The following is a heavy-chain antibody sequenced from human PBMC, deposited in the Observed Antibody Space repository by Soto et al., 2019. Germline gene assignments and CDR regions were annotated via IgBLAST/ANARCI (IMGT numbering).Heavy chain of an antibody. Sequence: PGGSLRLSCAASGFTFSSYEMNWVRQAPGKGLEWVSYISSSGSTIYYADSVKGRFTISRDNAKNSLYLQMNSLRAEDTAVYYCARRSYDSSKEGASKTLKYFDYWGQGTLVTVSS. V-gene: IGHV3-48*03. D-gene: IGHD3-22*01. CDR3: ARRSYDSSKEGASKTLKYFDY. J-gene: IGHJ4*02. CDR2: ISSSGSTI. CDR1: GFTFSSYE.